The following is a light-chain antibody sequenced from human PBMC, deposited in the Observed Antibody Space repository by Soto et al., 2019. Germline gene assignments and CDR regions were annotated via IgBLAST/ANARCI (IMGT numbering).Light chain of an antibody. CDR2: GNS. CDR3: QSYDSSLSAGV. CDR1: SSNIGAGYD. J-gene: IGLJ3*02. Sequence: QAVVTQPPSVSGAPGQRVTLSCTGSSSNIGAGYDVHWYQQLPGTAPKLLIYGNSNRPSGVPDRFSGSKSGTSASLAITGLQAEDEADYYCQSYDSSLSAGVFGGGTKLTVL. V-gene: IGLV1-40*01.